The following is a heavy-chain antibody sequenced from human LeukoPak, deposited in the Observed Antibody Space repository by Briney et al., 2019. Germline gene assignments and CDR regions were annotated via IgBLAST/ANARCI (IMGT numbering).Heavy chain of an antibody. CDR1: GFTFSNYG. CDR2: ISSSSSTI. J-gene: IGHJ4*02. Sequence: GGSLRLSCAASGFTFSNYGMNWVRQAPGKGLEWVSYISSSSSTIYYAGSVKGRFTISRDNAKNSLYLQMNSLRDEDTAVYYCARDHYSRNDHWGQGTLVTVSS. CDR3: ARDHYSRNDH. V-gene: IGHV3-48*02. D-gene: IGHD6-13*01.